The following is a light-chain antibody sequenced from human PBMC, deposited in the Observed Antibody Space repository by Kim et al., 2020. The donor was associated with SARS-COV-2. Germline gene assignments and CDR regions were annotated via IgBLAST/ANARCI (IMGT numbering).Light chain of an antibody. CDR3: QQFDDVVFT. J-gene: IGKJ4*01. CDR2: ETS. V-gene: IGKV1-33*01. CDR1: QDIFTY. Sequence: DIQMTQSPSSLSASVGDRVTITCQASQDIFTYLNWYQQKPGKAPKLLIYETSNLRMGVPLRFSGSGSGTHFSLTITSLQPEDIATYYCQQFDDVVFTFGGGTKVDIK.